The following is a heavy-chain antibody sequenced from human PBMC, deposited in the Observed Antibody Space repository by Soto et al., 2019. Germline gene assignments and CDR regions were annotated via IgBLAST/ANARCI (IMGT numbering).Heavy chain of an antibody. CDR2: VIPILGMA. Sequence: QVQLVQSGAEVKKPGSSVKVSCEASGGTFSSYSFSWVRQAPGQGLEWMVRVIPILGMANYAQKFQGRVTITADKATSTVYMELGSLRSEDTAVSYCARGGAVVVPGAVDRHNWFDPWGQGTLVTVSS. D-gene: IGHD2-2*01. CDR3: ARGGAVVVPGAVDRHNWFDP. CDR1: GGTFSSYS. V-gene: IGHV1-69*02. J-gene: IGHJ5*02.